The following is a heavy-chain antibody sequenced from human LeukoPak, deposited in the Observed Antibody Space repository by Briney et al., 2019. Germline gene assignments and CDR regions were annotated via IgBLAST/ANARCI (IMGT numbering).Heavy chain of an antibody. D-gene: IGHD3-9*01. J-gene: IGHJ4*02. V-gene: IGHV3-21*01. CDR1: GFTFSSYS. Sequence: PGGSLRLSCVASGFTFSSYSMNWVRQAPGKGLEWVSSISGRSSFIYSADSLKGRFTISRDNAKNSLYLQMNSLRAEDTAVYYCARDQGRIPASFDPLDYWGQGTLVTVSS. CDR3: ARDQGRIPASFDPLDY. CDR2: ISGRSSFI.